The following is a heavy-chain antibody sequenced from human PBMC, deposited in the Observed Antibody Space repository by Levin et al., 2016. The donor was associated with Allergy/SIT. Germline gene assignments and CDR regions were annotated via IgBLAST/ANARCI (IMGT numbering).Heavy chain of an antibody. CDR3: AKDEYCSSTSCYAFYYYYGMDV. Sequence: WIRQPPGKGLEWVAVISYDGSNKYYADSVKGRFTISRDNSKNTLYLQMNSLRAEDTAVYYCAKDEYCSSTSCYAFYYYYGMDVWGQGTTVTVSS. CDR2: ISYDGSNK. V-gene: IGHV3-30*18. D-gene: IGHD2-2*01. J-gene: IGHJ6*02.